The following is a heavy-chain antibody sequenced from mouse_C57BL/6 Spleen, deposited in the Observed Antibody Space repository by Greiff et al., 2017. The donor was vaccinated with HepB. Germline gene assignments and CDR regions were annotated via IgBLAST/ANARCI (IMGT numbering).Heavy chain of an antibody. CDR2: IYPGNSDT. J-gene: IGHJ2*01. CDR3: TRSENYYGSSLDY. CDR1: GYTFTSYW. V-gene: IGHV1-5*01. D-gene: IGHD1-1*01. Sequence: VQLQQSGTELARPGASVKMSCKTSGYTFTSYWMHWVKQRPGQGLEWIGAIYPGNSDTSYNQKFKGKAKLTAVTSASTAYMELSSLTNEDSAVYYCTRSENYYGSSLDYWGQGTTLTVSS.